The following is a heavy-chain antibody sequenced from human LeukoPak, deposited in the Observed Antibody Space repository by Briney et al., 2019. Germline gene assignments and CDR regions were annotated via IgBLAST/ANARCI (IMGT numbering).Heavy chain of an antibody. J-gene: IGHJ4*02. Sequence: SETLSLTCTVSGGSISSSFYYWGWIRQPPGKGLEWIGSIYHSGSTYYNPSLKSRVTISVDTSRNQFSLNLSSETAADTAVYYCARVAHDYYDSSGYYSYIDYWGQGTLVTVSS. CDR2: IYHSGST. D-gene: IGHD3-22*01. V-gene: IGHV4-39*01. CDR1: GGSISSSFYY. CDR3: ARVAHDYYDSSGYYSYIDY.